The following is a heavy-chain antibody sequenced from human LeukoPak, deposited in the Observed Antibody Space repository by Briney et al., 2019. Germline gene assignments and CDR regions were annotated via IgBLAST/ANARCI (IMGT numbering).Heavy chain of an antibody. Sequence: GGSLRLSCAASGFTFSTYGMHWVRQAPGKGLEWVANIKQDGSEKYYVDSVKGRFTISRDNAKNSLYLQMNSLRAEDTAVYYCARARTGYYYDNSGYYYFDYWGQGTLVTVSS. J-gene: IGHJ4*02. CDR1: GFTFSTYG. V-gene: IGHV3-7*01. CDR2: IKQDGSEK. D-gene: IGHD3-22*01. CDR3: ARARTGYYYDNSGYYYFDY.